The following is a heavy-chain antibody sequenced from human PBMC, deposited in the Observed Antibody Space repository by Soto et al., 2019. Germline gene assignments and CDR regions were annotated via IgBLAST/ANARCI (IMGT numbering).Heavy chain of an antibody. CDR1: GYTFASYA. CDR3: ARGMHQDYDFWSGYLGNWFDP. D-gene: IGHD3-3*01. CDR2: INAGNGNT. J-gene: IGHJ5*02. Sequence: GASVKVSCKASGYTFASYAMHWVRQAPGQRLEWMGWINAGNGNTKYSQKFQGRVTMTRDTSASTAYMELSSLRSEDTAVYYCARGMHQDYDFWSGYLGNWFDPWGQGTLVTVSS. V-gene: IGHV1-3*01.